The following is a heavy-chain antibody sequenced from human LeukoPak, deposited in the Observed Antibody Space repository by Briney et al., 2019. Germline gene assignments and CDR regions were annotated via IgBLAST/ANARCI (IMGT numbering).Heavy chain of an antibody. CDR3: ARFAAGGSYYYYMDV. Sequence: PGGSLRLSCAASGFTFSSYTMNWVRQPPGKGLEWVSNFGTSSTTRYYADSVKGRFTISRDNAKNSLYLQMNSLRADDTAVYYCARFAAGGSYYYYMDVWGKGTTVTVSS. D-gene: IGHD6-25*01. J-gene: IGHJ6*03. CDR2: FGTSSTTR. CDR1: GFTFSSYT. V-gene: IGHV3-48*01.